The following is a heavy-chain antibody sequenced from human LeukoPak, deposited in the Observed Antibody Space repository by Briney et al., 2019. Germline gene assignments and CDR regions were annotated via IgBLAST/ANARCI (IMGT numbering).Heavy chain of an antibody. D-gene: IGHD6-13*01. V-gene: IGHV3-23*01. J-gene: IGHJ4*02. CDR3: AKDLHSSSWLYYFDY. CDR2: ISGSGGST. Sequence: PGGSLRLSCAASGFTFSSYAMSWVRQAPGKGLEWVSAISGSGGSTYYADSVKGRFTISRDNSKNTLYLQMNSLRAEDTAVYYSAKDLHSSSWLYYFDYWGQGTLVTVSS. CDR1: GFTFSSYA.